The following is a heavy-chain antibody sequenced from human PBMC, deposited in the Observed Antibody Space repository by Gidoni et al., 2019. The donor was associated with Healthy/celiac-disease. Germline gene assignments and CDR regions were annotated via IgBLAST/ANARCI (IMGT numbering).Heavy chain of an antibody. CDR2: IYHSGST. CDR1: GYSISSGYY. J-gene: IGHJ4*02. CDR3: ARAVEMATITYPWDY. D-gene: IGHD5-12*01. V-gene: IGHV4-38-2*02. Sequence: QVQLQESGPGLVKPSETLSLTCTVSGYSISSGYYWGWIRQPPGKGLEWIGSIYHSGSTYYNPSLKSRVTISVDTSKNQFSLKLSSVTAADTAVYYCARAVEMATITYPWDYWGQGTLVTVSS.